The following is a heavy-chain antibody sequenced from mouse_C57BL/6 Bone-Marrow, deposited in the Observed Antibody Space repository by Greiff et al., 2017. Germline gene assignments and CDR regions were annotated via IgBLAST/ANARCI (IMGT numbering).Heavy chain of an antibody. CDR2: IDPSDSYT. J-gene: IGHJ1*03. V-gene: IGHV1-69*01. CDR3: AREGGIRNWYFDV. CDR1: GYTFTSYW. Sequence: QVQLQQPGAELVMPGASVKLSCKASGYTFTSYWMHWVKQRPGQGLEWIGEIDPSDSYTNYNQQFKGKSTLTVDKSSSTAYMQLSSLTSEDSAVDYCAREGGIRNWYFDVWGTGTTVTVSS.